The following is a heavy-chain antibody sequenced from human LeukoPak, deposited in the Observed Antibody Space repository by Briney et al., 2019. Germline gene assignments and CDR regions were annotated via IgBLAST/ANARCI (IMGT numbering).Heavy chain of an antibody. CDR3: TTGLAVPYYMDV. Sequence: RSGGSLRLSCAASGFTFSNAWMSWVRQAPGKGLEWVGRIKSKTDGGTTDYAAHVKGRFTISRDHSKNTLYLQMNSPKTEDTAVYYCTTGLAVPYYMDVWGKGTTVTVSS. CDR2: IKSKTDGGTT. D-gene: IGHD2-2*01. CDR1: GFTFSNAW. V-gene: IGHV3-15*01. J-gene: IGHJ6*03.